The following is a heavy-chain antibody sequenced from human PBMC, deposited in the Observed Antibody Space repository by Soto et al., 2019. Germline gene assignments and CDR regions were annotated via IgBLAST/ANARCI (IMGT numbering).Heavy chain of an antibody. CDR1: GYTFMSYG. Sequence: QVQLMQSGAEVTKPGASVTLSCKTSGYTFMSYGLSWVRQAPGQGLEWMGWTVAGSGNRIYAQKXQXXXNXXIDTSTNTGYMELRSLRSDDSALYFCARVAGYGSGSRHFDNWGQGTLVTVSS. CDR3: ARVAGYGSGSRHFDN. CDR2: TVAGSGNR. D-gene: IGHD3-10*01. J-gene: IGHJ4*02. V-gene: IGHV1-18*01.